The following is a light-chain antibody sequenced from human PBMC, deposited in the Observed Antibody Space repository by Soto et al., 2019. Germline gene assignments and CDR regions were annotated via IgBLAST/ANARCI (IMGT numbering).Light chain of an antibody. V-gene: IGKV2-30*01. CDR3: LQGTYWPET. J-gene: IGKJ2*01. CDR1: QSLAYSDGNTY. Sequence: VVMTQSPVSLPVTLGQSASISCRSSQSLAYSDGNTYLSWFHQRPGQSPRRLIYKVSNRDSGGADRFSGSGSGTEFTLKIGRVEAEDVGVYYCLQGTYWPETLGQGTKLEIE. CDR2: KVS.